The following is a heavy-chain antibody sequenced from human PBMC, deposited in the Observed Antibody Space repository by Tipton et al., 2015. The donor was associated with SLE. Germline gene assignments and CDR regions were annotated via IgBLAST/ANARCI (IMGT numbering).Heavy chain of an antibody. CDR3: ASGEGLAAALFDY. CDR2: INHSKST. J-gene: IGHJ4*02. Sequence: TLSLTCTVSGGSISSGSYYWSWIRQPAGKGLEWIGEINHSKSTNYNPSLKSRVTISVDTSKNQFSLKLSSVTAADTAVYYCASGEGLAAALFDYWGQGTLVTVSS. D-gene: IGHD6-13*01. CDR1: GGSISSGSYY. V-gene: IGHV4-61*09.